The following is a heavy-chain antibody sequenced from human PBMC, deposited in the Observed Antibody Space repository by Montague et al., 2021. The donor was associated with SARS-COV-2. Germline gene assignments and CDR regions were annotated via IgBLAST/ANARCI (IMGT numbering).Heavy chain of an antibody. V-gene: IGHV2-5*02. CDR1: GFSLSTAGVG. CDR2: IYWDGDK. CDR3: ARRDYGSTGGRFDY. J-gene: IGHJ4*02. D-gene: IGHD3-10*01. Sequence: PALVKPTQTLTLTCTFSGFSLSTAGVGVGWIRQPPGQALEWLAVIYWDGDKRYNPSLKSRLSISEDTSKNQVVLIVTNVDPVDTATYFCARRDYGSTGGRFDYWGQGTLVTVSS.